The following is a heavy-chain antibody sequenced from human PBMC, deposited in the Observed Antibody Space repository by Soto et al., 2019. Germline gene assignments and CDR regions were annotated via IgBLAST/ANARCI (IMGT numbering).Heavy chain of an antibody. CDR2: ISGSGGST. V-gene: IGHV3-23*01. CDR3: AKGVGATTYYYYGMDV. CDR1: GFTFSSYA. Sequence: GGSLRLSCAASGFTFSSYAMSWVRQAPGKGLEWVSAISGSGGSTYYADSVKGRLTISRDNSKNTLYLQMNSLGAEDTAVYYCAKGVGATTYYYYGMDVWGQGTTVTVSS. D-gene: IGHD1-26*01. J-gene: IGHJ6*02.